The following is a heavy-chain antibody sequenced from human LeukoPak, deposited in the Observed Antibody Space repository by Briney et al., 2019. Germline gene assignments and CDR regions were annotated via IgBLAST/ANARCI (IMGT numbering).Heavy chain of an antibody. CDR3: ARGDKIFGVVITVLNFYGMDV. CDR1: GYTFTSYY. V-gene: IGHV1-46*01. D-gene: IGHD3-3*01. Sequence: ASVKDSCKASGYTFTSYYMHWGRQGPGQGLEWMGIINPSGGSTSYAQKFQGRVSLTRDTSTSTVYMELSSLRYEDTAVYYCARGDKIFGVVITVLNFYGMDVWGQGTTVTVSS. CDR2: INPSGGST. J-gene: IGHJ6*02.